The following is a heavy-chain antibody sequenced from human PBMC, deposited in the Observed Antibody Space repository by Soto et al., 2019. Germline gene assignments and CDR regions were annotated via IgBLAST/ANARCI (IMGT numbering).Heavy chain of an antibody. CDR1: GFNFITYS. J-gene: IGHJ4*02. CDR2: ISSSAIYI. D-gene: IGHD3-22*01. Sequence: DVQLVESGGGPVRPGGSLRLSCAASGFNFITYSLNWVRQAPGKGLEWVASISSSAIYIDYADSVKGRFTISRDNANNSPYLQMNSLRAEDTATYYCVRDGLDYYDTERLYFDKWGQGTLVTVSS. CDR3: VRDGLDYYDTERLYFDK. V-gene: IGHV3-21*01.